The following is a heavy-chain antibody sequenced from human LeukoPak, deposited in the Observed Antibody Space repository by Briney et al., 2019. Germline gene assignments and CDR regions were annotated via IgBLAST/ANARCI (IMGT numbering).Heavy chain of an antibody. CDR2: ISAYNGNT. CDR3: ATSTMVRGVMLV. V-gene: IGHV1-18*01. J-gene: IGHJ6*02. CDR1: GYTFTSYG. D-gene: IGHD3-10*01. Sequence: ASVKVSCKASGYTFTSYGISWVRQAPGQGLEWMGWISAYNGNTNYAQKLQGRVTMTTGTSTSTAYMELRSLRSDDTAVYYCATSTMVRGVMLVWGQGTTVTVSS.